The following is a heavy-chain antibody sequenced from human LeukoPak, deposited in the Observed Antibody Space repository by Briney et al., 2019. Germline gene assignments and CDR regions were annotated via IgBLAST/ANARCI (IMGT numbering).Heavy chain of an antibody. V-gene: IGHV1-8*01. CDR3: ARGPRPLDGYNSSYYYYYGMDV. CDR2: MNPNNGNT. J-gene: IGHJ6*02. Sequence: ASVKVSCKASGYTFTSYDINWVRRATGQGLEWMGWMNPNNGNTGYAQKFQGRVTMTRNTSISTAYMELSSLRSEDTAVYYCARGPRPLDGYNSSYYYYYGMDVWGQGTTVTVSS. D-gene: IGHD5-24*01. CDR1: GYTFTSYD.